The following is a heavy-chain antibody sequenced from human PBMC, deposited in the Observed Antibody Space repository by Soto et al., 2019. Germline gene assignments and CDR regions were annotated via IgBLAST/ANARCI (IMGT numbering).Heavy chain of an antibody. CDR3: ARGTGIAAAFDY. D-gene: IGHD6-13*01. Sequence: PSETLSLTCAFYGGSFSDYFWSLLRQPPGKGLEWIGEINHSGGTNYNPSLKSRVTISVDTSKNQFSLKLSSVTAADTAVYYCARGTGIAAAFDYWGQGTLVTVSS. CDR2: INHSGGT. CDR1: GGSFSDYF. J-gene: IGHJ4*02. V-gene: IGHV4-34*01.